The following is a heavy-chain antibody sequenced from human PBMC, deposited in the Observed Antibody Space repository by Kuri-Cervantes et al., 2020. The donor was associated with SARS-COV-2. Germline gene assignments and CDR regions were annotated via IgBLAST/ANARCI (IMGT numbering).Heavy chain of an antibody. CDR1: GFTFTKYA. V-gene: IGHV3-23*01. D-gene: IGHD2-2*03. J-gene: IGHJ4*02. Sequence: GESLKISCAASGFTFTKYAMSWVRQTPGKGLEWVSSISGSGANTYYADSVGGRFTISRDNSRNTVYLDANSLRADDTAVYFCAKDMDIVIVPTVAFDYWGQGTLVTVSS. CDR2: ISGSGANT. CDR3: AKDMDIVIVPTVAFDY.